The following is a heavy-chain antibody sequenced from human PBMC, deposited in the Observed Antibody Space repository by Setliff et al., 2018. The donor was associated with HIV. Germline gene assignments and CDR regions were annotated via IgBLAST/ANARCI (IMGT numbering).Heavy chain of an antibody. Sequence: GGSLRLSCAASGFTFSNAWMSWVRQAPGKGLEWVGRIKSKTDGGTTDYAAPVKGRFTISRDDSKNTLYLQMNSLKTEDTAVYYCTTGEQGSDYSNYYGMDVWGQGTTVTVSS. D-gene: IGHD4-4*01. J-gene: IGHJ6*02. V-gene: IGHV3-15*01. CDR2: IKSKTDGGTT. CDR3: TTGEQGSDYSNYYGMDV. CDR1: GFTFSNAW.